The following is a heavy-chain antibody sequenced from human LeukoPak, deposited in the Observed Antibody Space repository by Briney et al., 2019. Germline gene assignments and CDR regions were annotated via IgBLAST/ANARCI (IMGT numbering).Heavy chain of an antibody. Sequence: GGSLRLSCAASGFTFRSYAMSWVRQAPGKGLEWVSGISGSGGSTYSADSVKGRFTISRDNSKNTLYLQINSLRAEDTAVYYCAKEVADLTVAGPRWDYFDYWGQGALVTVSS. J-gene: IGHJ4*02. CDR1: GFTFRSYA. V-gene: IGHV3-23*01. CDR3: AKEVADLTVAGPRWDYFDY. CDR2: ISGSGGST. D-gene: IGHD6-19*01.